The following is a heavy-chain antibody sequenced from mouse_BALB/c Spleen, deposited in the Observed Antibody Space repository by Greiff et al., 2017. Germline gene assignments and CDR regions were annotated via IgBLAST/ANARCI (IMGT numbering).Heavy chain of an antibody. J-gene: IGHJ4*01. CDR2: IWGDGST. CDR3: ARDTYYRSYYAMDY. V-gene: IGHV2-6-7*01. Sequence: VQGVESGPGLVAPSQSLSITCTVSGFSLTGYGVNWVRQPPGKGLEWLGMIWGDGSTDYNSALKSRLSISKDNSKSQVFLKMNSLQTDDTARYYCARDTYYRSYYAMDYWGQGTSVTVSS. D-gene: IGHD2-14*01. CDR1: GFSLTGYG.